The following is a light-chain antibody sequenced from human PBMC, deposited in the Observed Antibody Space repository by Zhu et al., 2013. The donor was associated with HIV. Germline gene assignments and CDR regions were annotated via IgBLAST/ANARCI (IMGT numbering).Light chain of an antibody. J-gene: IGKJ4*01. CDR2: AAS. V-gene: IGKV3-20*01. Sequence: EIVLTQSPGTLSLSPGERATLSCRASQSVSNSLAWYQQKPGQGPRPLIYAASRRATGISDRFSGSGSGTDFTLTISRLEPEDFAVYYCQQYLSSPLTFGRGTTVEFK. CDR3: QQYLSSPLT. CDR1: QSVSNS.